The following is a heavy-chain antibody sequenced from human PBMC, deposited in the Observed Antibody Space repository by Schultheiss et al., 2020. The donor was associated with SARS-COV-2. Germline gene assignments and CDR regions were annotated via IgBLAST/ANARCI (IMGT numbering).Heavy chain of an antibody. CDR2: INSDGSST. CDR3: ARDAGGYYDFWSGFRSMMGSVHLYGMDV. J-gene: IGHJ6*02. D-gene: IGHD3-3*01. V-gene: IGHV3-74*01. CDR1: GFTFSSYW. Sequence: GGSLRLSCAASGFTFSSYWMHWVRQAPGKGLVWVSRINSDGSSTSYADSVKGRFTISRDNAKNTLYLQMNSLRAEDTAVYYCARDAGGYYDFWSGFRSMMGSVHLYGMDVWGQGATVTVSS.